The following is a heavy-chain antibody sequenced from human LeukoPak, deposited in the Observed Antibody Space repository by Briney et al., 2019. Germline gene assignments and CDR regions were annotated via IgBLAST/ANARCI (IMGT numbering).Heavy chain of an antibody. CDR1: GYSFTSYW. CDR3: VRLGAYADGSALYIDY. CDR2: LYPVDSDT. V-gene: IGHV5-51*01. J-gene: IGHJ4*02. D-gene: IGHD5-24*01. Sequence: PGESLKISCKGSGYSFTSYWIGWVRQMPGKGLEWMGILYPVDSDTRYRPSFQGQVTISADKSINTAYLQWSSLKASDTAMYYCVRLGAYADGSALYIDYWGPGTLVTVSS.